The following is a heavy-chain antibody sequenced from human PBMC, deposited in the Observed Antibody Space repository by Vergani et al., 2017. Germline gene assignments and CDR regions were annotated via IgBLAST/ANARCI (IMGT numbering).Heavy chain of an antibody. CDR2: INPNSGGT. D-gene: IGHD6-13*01. Sequence: QVQLVQSGVEVKKPGASVKVSCKASGYTFTGYYMHWVRQAPGQGLEWMGWINPNSGGTNYAQKFQGRVTMTRDTSISTAYMELSRLRSEDTAVYYCARCKLGSSWYLAPVPDAVYHYYYMDVWGKGTTVTVSS. J-gene: IGHJ6*03. CDR1: GYTFTGYY. CDR3: ARCKLGSSWYLAPVPDAVYHYYYMDV. V-gene: IGHV1-2*02.